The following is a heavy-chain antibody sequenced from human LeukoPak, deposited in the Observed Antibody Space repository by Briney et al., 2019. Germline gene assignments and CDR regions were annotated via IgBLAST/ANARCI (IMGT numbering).Heavy chain of an antibody. CDR1: GGSISSYY. D-gene: IGHD1-26*01. V-gene: IGHV4-34*01. CDR2: INHSGST. Sequence: PSETLSFTCTVSGGSISSYYWSWIRQPPGKGLEWIGEINHSGSTNYNPSLKSRVTISVDTSNNQFSLKLSSVTAADTAVYYCARAVGARVPFDYWGQGTLVTVSS. J-gene: IGHJ4*02. CDR3: ARAVGARVPFDY.